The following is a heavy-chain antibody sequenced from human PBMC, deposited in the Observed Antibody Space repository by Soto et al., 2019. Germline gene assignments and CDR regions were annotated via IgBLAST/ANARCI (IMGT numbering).Heavy chain of an antibody. J-gene: IGHJ4*02. Sequence: ALRLSCAASGFTFSSYGMHWVRQAPGKGLEWVAVIWYDGSNKYYADSVKGRFTISRDNSKNTLYLQMNSLRAEDTAVYYCARDFDILTGPFDYWGQGTLVTVSS. CDR2: IWYDGSNK. CDR1: GFTFSSYG. D-gene: IGHD3-9*01. CDR3: ARDFDILTGPFDY. V-gene: IGHV3-33*01.